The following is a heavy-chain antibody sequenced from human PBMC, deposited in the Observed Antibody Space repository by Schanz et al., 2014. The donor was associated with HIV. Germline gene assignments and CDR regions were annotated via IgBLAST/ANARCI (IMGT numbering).Heavy chain of an antibody. CDR2: ISWNSGII. V-gene: IGHV3-9*01. CDR3: ARDRVSGSSSSSWFDP. Sequence: EVQLVESGGGLVQPGRSLRLSCAASGFTFDDFAMHWVRQAPGKGLEWVSSISWNSGIIGYADSVKGRFSISRDNAKNSLYLKIISLTAEDTAMYYCARDRVSGSSSSSWFDPWGQGTLVTVSS. J-gene: IGHJ5*02. D-gene: IGHD6-6*01. CDR1: GFTFDDFA.